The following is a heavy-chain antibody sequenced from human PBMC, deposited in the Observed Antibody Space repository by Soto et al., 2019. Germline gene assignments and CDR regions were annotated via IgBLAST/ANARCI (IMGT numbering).Heavy chain of an antibody. CDR2: IIPIFGTA. CDR1: GGTFSSYA. V-gene: IGHV1-69*13. J-gene: IGHJ4*02. Sequence: ASVKVSCKASGGTFSSYAISWVRQAPGQGLEWMGGIIPIFGTANYAQKFQGRVTITADESTSTAYMELSSLRSEDTAVYYCARVVGGAYHFDYWGQGTLVTVSS. CDR3: ARVVGGAYHFDY. D-gene: IGHD1-26*01.